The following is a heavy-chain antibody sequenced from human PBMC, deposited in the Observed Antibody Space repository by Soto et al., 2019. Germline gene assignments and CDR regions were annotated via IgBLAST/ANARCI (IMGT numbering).Heavy chain of an antibody. Sequence: EVQLVESGGGLVQPGGSLRLSCAASGFTFSSYWMSWVRQAPGKGLEWVANIKQDGSEKYYVDSVKGRFIISRDNAKNSLYLQMNSLRAEDTAVYYCAREVSWVRGVTTHLDYWGQGTLVTVSS. V-gene: IGHV3-7*01. D-gene: IGHD3-10*01. J-gene: IGHJ4*02. CDR2: IKQDGSEK. CDR1: GFTFSSYW. CDR3: AREVSWVRGVTTHLDY.